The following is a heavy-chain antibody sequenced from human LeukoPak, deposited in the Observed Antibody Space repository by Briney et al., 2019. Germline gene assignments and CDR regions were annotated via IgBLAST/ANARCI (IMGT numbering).Heavy chain of an antibody. J-gene: IGHJ4*02. CDR2: IIPIFGTA. D-gene: IGHD3-22*01. Sequence: GASVKVSCKASGGTFSSYAISWVRQAPGQGLEWMGWIIPIFGTANYAQKFQGRGTITTDESTSTAYMELSSLRSEDTAVYCCARDLGASYDSSGYSYESNDYWGQGTLVTVSS. V-gene: IGHV1-69*05. CDR3: ARDLGASYDSSGYSYESNDY. CDR1: GGTFSSYA.